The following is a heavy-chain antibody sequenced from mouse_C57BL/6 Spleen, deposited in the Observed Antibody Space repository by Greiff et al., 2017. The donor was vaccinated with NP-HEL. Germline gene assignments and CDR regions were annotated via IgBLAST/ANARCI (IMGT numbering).Heavy chain of an antibody. V-gene: IGHV1-69*01. CDR3: ARAVSSGYNFDD. CDR1: GYTFTSYW. J-gene: IGHJ2*01. D-gene: IGHD3-2*02. Sequence: VQLQQPGAELVMPGASVKLSCKASGYTFTSYWMHWVKQRPGQGLEWIGEIDPSDGYTNYNQKFKGKSTLTVDKSSSTAYMQLSSLTSEDSAVYYCARAVSSGYNFDDWGQCTTLTVAS. CDR2: IDPSDGYT.